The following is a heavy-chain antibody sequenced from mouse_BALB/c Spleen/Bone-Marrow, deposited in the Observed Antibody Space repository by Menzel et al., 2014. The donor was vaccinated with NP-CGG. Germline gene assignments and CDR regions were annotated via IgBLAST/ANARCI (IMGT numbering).Heavy chain of an antibody. CDR2: IDPANCNT. CDR1: GFNIKDTY. J-gene: IGHJ2*01. Sequence: EVQLQQSGAELVKPGASVTLSCTASGFNIKDTYMHWVKQRPEQGLEWIGRIDPANCNTKYDPKFQGKATITADTSSNTAYLQLSSLTSEDTAVYYCARYYYGYYFDYWGQGTTLTVSS. CDR3: ARYYYGYYFDY. D-gene: IGHD1-2*01. V-gene: IGHV14-3*02.